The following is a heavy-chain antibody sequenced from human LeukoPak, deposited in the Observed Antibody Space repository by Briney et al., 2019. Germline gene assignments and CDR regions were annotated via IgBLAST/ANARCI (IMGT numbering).Heavy chain of an antibody. J-gene: IGHJ6*03. Sequence: SETLSLTCTVSGGSLSNYYWNWIRQPPGKGLEWIGYIYYSGSTNYNPSLKSRVTISVDTSKNQFSLKLSSVTAADTAVYYCARSDSSSWGYYYYYYMDVWGKGTTVTVSS. CDR3: ARSDSSSWGYYYYYYMDV. CDR2: IYYSGST. CDR1: GGSLSNYY. D-gene: IGHD6-13*01. V-gene: IGHV4-59*01.